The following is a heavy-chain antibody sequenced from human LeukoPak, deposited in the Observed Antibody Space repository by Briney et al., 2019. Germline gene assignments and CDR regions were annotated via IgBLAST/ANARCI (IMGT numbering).Heavy chain of an antibody. Sequence: SGGSLRLSCAASGFTFSNYGIHWVRQAPGKGLEWVAFIRSDGSNKYSADSVKGRFTISRDNSKNTLYLQMNSLRAEDTAVYYCASPRGYDSSGHRGAGYFDYWGQGTLVTVSS. CDR2: IRSDGSNK. CDR3: ASPRGYDSSGHRGAGYFDY. V-gene: IGHV3-30*02. D-gene: IGHD3-22*01. J-gene: IGHJ4*02. CDR1: GFTFSNYG.